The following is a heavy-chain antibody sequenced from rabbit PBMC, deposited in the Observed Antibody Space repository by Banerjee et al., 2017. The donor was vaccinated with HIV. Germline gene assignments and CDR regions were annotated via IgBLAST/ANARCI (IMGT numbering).Heavy chain of an antibody. CDR2: IDTGSGST. V-gene: IGHV1S47*01. J-gene: IGHJ6*01. D-gene: IGHD3-3*01. CDR1: GFDFSSNA. Sequence: QKQLEESRGGLFQPQRTLTHTGKSSGFDFSSNAMCWVRQAPGEGLEWIGCIDTGSGSTVYATCVEGRFTISSSTTRRLPIPTPCPSTAHSRSDICLTHSVGAVQWNSASWGPGTLVTVS. CDR3: THSVGAVQWNSAS.